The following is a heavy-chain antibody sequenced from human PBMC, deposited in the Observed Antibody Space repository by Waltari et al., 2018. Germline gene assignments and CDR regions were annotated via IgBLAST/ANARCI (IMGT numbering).Heavy chain of an antibody. D-gene: IGHD6-13*01. CDR2: IYPVDSDT. V-gene: IGHV5-51*01. J-gene: IGHJ3*02. CDR3: ARQAYSSRGRIAAFDI. CDR1: GYSFTSYW. Sequence: EVQLVQSGAEVKKPGESLKISCKGSGYSFTSYWIGWVRQMPGKGLEWMGIIYPVDSDTRYSPSFQGQVTISADKSISTAYLQWSSLKASDTAMYYCARQAYSSRGRIAAFDIWGQGTMVTVSS.